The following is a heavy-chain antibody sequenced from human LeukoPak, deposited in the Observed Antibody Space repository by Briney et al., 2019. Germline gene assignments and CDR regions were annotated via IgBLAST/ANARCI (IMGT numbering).Heavy chain of an antibody. CDR3: ARHYYDSGGSWRAFDI. CDR2: INHSGST. D-gene: IGHD3-22*01. Sequence: SETLSLTCAVCGGSFSDYYWTWIHQPPGKGLEWIGEINHSGSTNYNPSLKSRVTISVDTSKNQFSLKLSSVTAADTAVYYCARHYYDSGGSWRAFDIWGQGTMVTVSS. CDR1: GGSFSDYY. V-gene: IGHV4-34*01. J-gene: IGHJ3*02.